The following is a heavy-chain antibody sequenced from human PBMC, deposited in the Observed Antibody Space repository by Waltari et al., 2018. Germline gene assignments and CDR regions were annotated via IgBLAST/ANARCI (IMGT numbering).Heavy chain of an antibody. CDR3: ARDDSELARTSGMDL. Sequence: EDQLVESGGGLVKPGGSLRLSCTGSGFTFDTSDMNWVRQAPGRGHEVVSYISRSSSHKYIADSVKGRFTSSRDNARNVLYLQLDSLRAEDTAVYYCARDDSELARTSGMDLWGQGTMVTVSS. CDR1: GFTFDTSD. V-gene: IGHV3-21*02. D-gene: IGHD1-7*01. CDR2: ISRSSSHK. J-gene: IGHJ6*02.